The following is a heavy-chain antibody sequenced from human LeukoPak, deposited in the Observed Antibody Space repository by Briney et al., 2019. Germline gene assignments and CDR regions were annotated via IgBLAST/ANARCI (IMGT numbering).Heavy chain of an antibody. CDR1: GYTFINND. D-gene: IGHD6-19*01. J-gene: IGHJ4*02. CDR3: TRGRAAGD. CDR2: VSPDSGDT. Sequence: ASVKVSCKASGYTFINNDINWVRQATGQGIEWMGWVSPDSGDTGYAPNFRGRVTMTTDTSINTAYMELTSLTSEDTAIYYCTRGRAAGDWGQGTLVTVSS. V-gene: IGHV1-8*01.